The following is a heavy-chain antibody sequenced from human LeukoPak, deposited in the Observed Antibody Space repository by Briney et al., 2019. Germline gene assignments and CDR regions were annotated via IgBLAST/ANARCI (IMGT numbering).Heavy chain of an antibody. J-gene: IGHJ4*02. CDR3: ARDWRGVSSAWNY. D-gene: IGHD3-10*01. Sequence: SETLSLTCTVSGASISSHFWSWIRQSPGKGLEWIGDIYYTGSTNYNPSLKSRVTISVDTSKNQISLKLSSVTAADTAVYYCARDWRGVSSAWNYWGQGTLVTVSS. CDR1: GASISSHF. V-gene: IGHV4-59*11. CDR2: IYYTGST.